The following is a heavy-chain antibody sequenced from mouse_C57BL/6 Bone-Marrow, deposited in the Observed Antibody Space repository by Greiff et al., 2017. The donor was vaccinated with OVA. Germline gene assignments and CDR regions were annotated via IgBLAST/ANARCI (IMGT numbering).Heavy chain of an antibody. CDR2: IDPEDGET. V-gene: IGHV14-2*01. D-gene: IGHD1-2*01. J-gene: IGHJ2*01. CDR3: AQSLVISTAHYFDY. CDR1: GFNIKDYY. Sequence: EVQLKESGAELVKPGASVKLSCTASGFNIKDYYMHWVKQRTEQGLEWIGRIDPEDGETKYAPKFQGKATITADTSSNTAYLQLSSLTSEDTAVYYCAQSLVISTAHYFDYWGQGTTLTVSS.